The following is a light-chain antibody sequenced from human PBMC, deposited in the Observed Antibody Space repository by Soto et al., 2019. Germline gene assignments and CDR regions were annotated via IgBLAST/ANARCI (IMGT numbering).Light chain of an antibody. CDR3: QPANIFPLP. CDR2: AAS. CDR1: QGSSSW. Sequence: DIQMTQSPSSLSASVEDRVTITCRTSQGSSSWLAWYQQKRGKAPKLLIYAASILQSGVPSRFSGSGSGTDFTLTISSLQPEDFAPYYCQPANIFPLPFGGGTKGEI. J-gene: IGKJ4*01. V-gene: IGKV1-12*01.